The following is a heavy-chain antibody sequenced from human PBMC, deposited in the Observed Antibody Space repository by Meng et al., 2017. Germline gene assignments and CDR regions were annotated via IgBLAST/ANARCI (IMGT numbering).Heavy chain of an antibody. J-gene: IGHJ5*02. CDR1: GYTFTSYG. V-gene: IGHV1-18*01. CDR3: ARALLSSGYLGHWFDP. Sequence: VSVKVPCKASGYTFTSYGISWVRQAPGQGLEWMGWISAYKGNTNYAQKLQGRVTMTTDTSTSTAYMKPRSLRSDDTAVYYCARALLSSGYLGHWFDPWGQGTLVTVSS. D-gene: IGHD3-22*01. CDR2: ISAYKGNT.